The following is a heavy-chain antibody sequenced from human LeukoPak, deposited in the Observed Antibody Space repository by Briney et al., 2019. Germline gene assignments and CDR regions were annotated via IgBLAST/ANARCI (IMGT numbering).Heavy chain of an antibody. J-gene: IGHJ4*02. Sequence: GGSLRLSCAASGFTFSSYEMNWVRQAPGKGLEWISYISSSSSTIYYADSVKGRFTISRDNAKNSLYLQMNSLRDEDTAVYYCARDQHGSGNYKCYFDYWGQGTLVTVSS. D-gene: IGHD3-10*01. CDR1: GFTFSSYE. CDR2: ISSSSSTI. CDR3: ARDQHGSGNYKCYFDY. V-gene: IGHV3-48*03.